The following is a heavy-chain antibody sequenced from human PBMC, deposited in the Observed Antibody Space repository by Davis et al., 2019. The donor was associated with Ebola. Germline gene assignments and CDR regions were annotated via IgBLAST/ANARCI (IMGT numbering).Heavy chain of an antibody. CDR3: STDIVIVPAAPN. D-gene: IGHD2-2*01. J-gene: IGHJ4*02. V-gene: IGHV3-11*01. CDR2: ISSSGSTI. Sequence: GGSLRLSCAASGFTFSDYYMSWIRQAPGKGLEWVSYISSSGSTIYYADSVKGRFTISRDNAKNSLYLQMNSLKTEDTAVYYCSTDIVIVPAAPNWGQGTLVTVSS. CDR1: GFTFSDYY.